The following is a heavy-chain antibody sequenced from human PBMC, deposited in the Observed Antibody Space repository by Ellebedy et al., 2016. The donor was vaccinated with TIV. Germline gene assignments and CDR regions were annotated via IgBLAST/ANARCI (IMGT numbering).Heavy chain of an antibody. CDR1: GGSFRGYY. D-gene: IGHD1-1*01. J-gene: IGHJ3*02. Sequence: SQTLSLTXXVYGGSFRGYYWSWIRQPPGKGLEWIGEINHSGSTNYNPSLKSRVTISVDTSKNQFSLKLSSVTAADTAVYYCARGNWNDDAFDIWGQGTMVTVSS. CDR3: ARGNWNDDAFDI. V-gene: IGHV4-34*01. CDR2: INHSGST.